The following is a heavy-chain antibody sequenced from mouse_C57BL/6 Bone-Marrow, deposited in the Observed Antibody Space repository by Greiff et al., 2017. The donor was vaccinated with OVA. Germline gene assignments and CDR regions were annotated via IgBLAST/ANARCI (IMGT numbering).Heavy chain of an antibody. CDR1: GYSITSGYY. D-gene: IGHD6-1*01. V-gene: IGHV3-6*01. J-gene: IGHJ4*01. Sequence: DVHLVESGPGLVKPSQSLSLTCSVTGYSITSGYYWNWIRQFPGNKLEWMGYISYDGSNNYNPSLKNRISITRDTSKNQFFLKLNSVTTEDTATYYCARASDAMDYWGQGTSVTVSS. CDR2: ISYDGSN. CDR3: ARASDAMDY.